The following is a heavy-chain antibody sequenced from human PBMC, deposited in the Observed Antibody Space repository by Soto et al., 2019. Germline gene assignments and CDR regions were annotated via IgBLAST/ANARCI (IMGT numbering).Heavy chain of an antibody. D-gene: IGHD3-10*01. CDR1: GFTFNNYA. CDR3: AKDYGVRGIMTNIFHS. CDR2: ISGSGENT. Sequence: EVQLLESGGGLVQPGGSRRISCTASGFTFNNYAMAWVRHAPGKGLEWVSGISGSGENTNYADSVKGRFTISRDNSKNTLYLQMKRLRAEDTALYYCAKDYGVRGIMTNIFHSWGKGTLVTVSS. V-gene: IGHV3-23*01. J-gene: IGHJ4*02.